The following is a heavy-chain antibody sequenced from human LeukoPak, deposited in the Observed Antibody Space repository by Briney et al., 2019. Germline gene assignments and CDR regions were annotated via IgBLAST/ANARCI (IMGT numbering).Heavy chain of an antibody. CDR2: FYHSSGGT. J-gene: IGHJ4*02. CDR1: GGSISSSSYY. V-gene: IGHV4-39*07. CDR3: ARVHVGGSSWIFDY. Sequence: SETLSLTCTVSGGSISSSSYYWAWIRQPPGKGLEWMGSFYHSSGGTYYNPSLKSRVTISVDTSKNQFSLKLSSVTAADTAVYYCARVHVGGSSWIFDYWGQGTLVTVSS. D-gene: IGHD6-13*01.